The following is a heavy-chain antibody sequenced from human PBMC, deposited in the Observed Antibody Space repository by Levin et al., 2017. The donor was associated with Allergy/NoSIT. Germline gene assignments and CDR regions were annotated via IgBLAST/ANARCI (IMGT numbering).Heavy chain of an antibody. D-gene: IGHD3-9*01. V-gene: IGHV1-69*01. CDR2: IIPIFGTA. Sequence: KISCKASGGTFSSYAISWVRQAPGQGLEWMGGIIPIFGTANYAQKFQGRVTITADESTSTAYMELSSLRSEDTAVYYCARTSRYFDWLYPYYYYGMDVWGQGTTVTVSS. CDR1: GGTFSSYA. CDR3: ARTSRYFDWLYPYYYYGMDV. J-gene: IGHJ6*02.